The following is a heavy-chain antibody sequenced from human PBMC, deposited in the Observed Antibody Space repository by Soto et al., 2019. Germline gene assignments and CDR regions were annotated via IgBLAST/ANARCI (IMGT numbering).Heavy chain of an antibody. D-gene: IGHD2-15*01. CDR1: GFTFSSYS. J-gene: IGHJ4*02. CDR3: ARDTEQAPLVYCSGGSCSPDFDY. Sequence: GGSLRLSCAASGFTFSSYSMNWVRQAPGKGLEWVSSISSSSSYIYYTDSVKGRFTISRDNAKNSLYLQMNSLRAEDTAVYYCARDTEQAPLVYCSGGSCSPDFDYWGQGTLVTVSS. CDR2: ISSSSSYI. V-gene: IGHV3-21*01.